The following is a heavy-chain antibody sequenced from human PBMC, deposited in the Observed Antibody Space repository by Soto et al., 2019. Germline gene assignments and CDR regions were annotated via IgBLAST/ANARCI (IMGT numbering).Heavy chain of an antibody. J-gene: IGHJ4*02. CDR3: ARDSASYDSSGYYYVGFDY. CDR2: INPNSGGT. D-gene: IGHD3-22*01. CDR1: GYTFTGYY. V-gene: IGHV1-2*02. Sequence: SVKVSCKASGYTFTGYYMHWVRQAPGQGLEWMGWINPNSGGTNYAQKFQGRVTMTRDTSISTAYMELSRLRSDDTAVYYCARDSASYDSSGYYYVGFDYWGQGTLVTVSS.